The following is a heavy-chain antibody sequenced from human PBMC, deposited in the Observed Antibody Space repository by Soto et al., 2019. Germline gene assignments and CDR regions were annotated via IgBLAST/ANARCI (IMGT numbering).Heavy chain of an antibody. V-gene: IGHV3-33*01. Sequence: QVQLVESGGGVVQPGRSLRLSCATSGFTFSSYGMHWVRQGPGKGLEWVAVIWYDGTNKYYADSVNGRFTISRDDSKNTXXLQMNSLRAEDTALYYCARGPMTTVTTWGDWYFDLWGRGTLVTVSS. CDR3: ARGPMTTVTTWGDWYFDL. D-gene: IGHD4-17*01. CDR1: GFTFSSYG. CDR2: IWYDGTNK. J-gene: IGHJ2*01.